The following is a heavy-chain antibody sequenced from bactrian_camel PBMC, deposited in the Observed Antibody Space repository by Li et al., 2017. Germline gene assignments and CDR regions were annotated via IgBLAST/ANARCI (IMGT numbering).Heavy chain of an antibody. D-gene: IGHD1*01. V-gene: IGHV3-3*01. J-gene: IGHJ4*01. CDR3: AAAPSHWPSLSCETYIY. Sequence: HVQLVESGGGPVQAGGSLRLSCAASGRNYVKCCMGWFRQAPGKEREGVAAIYSTSSADSGTTYYSDSARGRFTISRDDAKTTVSLQMDSLKPEDTAMYYCAAAPSHWPSLSCETYIYWGQGTQVTVS. CDR2: IYSTSSADSGTT. CDR1: GRNYVKCC.